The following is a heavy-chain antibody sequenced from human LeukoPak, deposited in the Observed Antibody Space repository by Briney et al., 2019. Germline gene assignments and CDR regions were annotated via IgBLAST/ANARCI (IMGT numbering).Heavy chain of an antibody. CDR3: AKRVPYGSSSGYFGF. V-gene: IGHV3-23*01. CDR1: GFTYSGHW. Sequence: GVSLRLSCAASGFTYSGHWMSWVRQAPGKGLEWVSAFSDSGGTYYADSVKGRFTISKDNSKNTLYLQMNNLRAEDTAVYYCAKRVPYGSSSGYFGFWGQGTLVTVSS. CDR2: FSDSGGT. J-gene: IGHJ4*02. D-gene: IGHD6-6*01.